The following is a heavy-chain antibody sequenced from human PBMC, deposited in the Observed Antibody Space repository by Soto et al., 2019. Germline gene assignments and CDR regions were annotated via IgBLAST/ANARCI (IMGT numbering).Heavy chain of an antibody. Sequence: QITLKESGPTLVKPTQTLTLTCTFSGFSLTTSGVGVGWIRQPPGKALEWLALIYWDDDKRYSPSPKTRVTTXEXTXXNRLALTMTNMDPVDTGTYYCDNVGEGYSSGWPYCWGKGTLVTVAS. V-gene: IGHV2-5*02. CDR1: GFSLTTSGVG. D-gene: IGHD6-19*01. J-gene: IGHJ1*01. CDR3: DNVGEGYSSGWPYC. CDR2: IYWDDDK.